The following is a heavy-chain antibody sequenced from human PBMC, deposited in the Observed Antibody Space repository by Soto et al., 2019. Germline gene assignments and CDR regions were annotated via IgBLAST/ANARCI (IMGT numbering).Heavy chain of an antibody. D-gene: IGHD6-19*01. V-gene: IGHV3-33*01. CDR3: VRVGSSGWYFNYYYGMDV. CDR2: IWYDGINK. CDR1: GFTFSSYG. Sequence: GGSLRLSCAASGFTFSSYGMHWVRQAPGKGLEWVAVIWYDGINKYYADSVKGRFTISRDNSKNTLYLQMNSLRAEDTAVYYCVRVGSSGWYFNYYYGMDVWGQGTTVTVSS. J-gene: IGHJ6*02.